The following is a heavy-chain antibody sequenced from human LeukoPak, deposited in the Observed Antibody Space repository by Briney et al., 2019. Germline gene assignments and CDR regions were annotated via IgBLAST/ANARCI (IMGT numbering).Heavy chain of an antibody. CDR3: AKGRTSLLRGGIDF. D-gene: IGHD3-10*01. Sequence: PGGSLRLSRAASGFPFSGYVMNWVRQAPGKGLDWVSVISGGGGTIYYAASVKGRFAISRDNSKNMLFLQLNSLRAEDTAVYYCAKGRTSLLRGGIDFWGQGTLVTVSS. J-gene: IGHJ4*02. CDR1: GFPFSGYV. V-gene: IGHV3-23*01. CDR2: ISGGGGTI.